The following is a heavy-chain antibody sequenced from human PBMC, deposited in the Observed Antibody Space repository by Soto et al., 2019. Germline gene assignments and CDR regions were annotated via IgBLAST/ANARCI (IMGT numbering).Heavy chain of an antibody. CDR3: ASVSVGATNY. D-gene: IGHD1-26*01. Sequence: SEPQSLPSAVSGDTIGGGCYWGWIRQPPGKGLEWIGSIYHSGSTYYNPSLKSRVTISVDTSKNQFSLKLSSVTAADTAVYYCASVSVGATNYWGQGTLVPGFS. CDR1: GDTIGGGCY. V-gene: IGHV4-38-2*01. J-gene: IGHJ4*02. CDR2: IYHSGST.